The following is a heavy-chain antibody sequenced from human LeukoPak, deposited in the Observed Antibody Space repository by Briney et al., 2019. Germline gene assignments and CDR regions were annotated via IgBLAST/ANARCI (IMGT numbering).Heavy chain of an antibody. CDR1: GGSISSGGYY. J-gene: IGHJ4*02. CDR3: ARANLTDYYYYGSGSPDY. CDR2: IYYSRST. Sequence: SETLSLTCTVSGGSISSGGYYWSWIRQHPGKGLEWIGYIYYSRSTYYNPSLKSRVTISVDTSKNQFSLKLSSVTAADTAVYYCARANLTDYYYYGSGSPDYWGQGTLVTVSS. D-gene: IGHD3-10*01. V-gene: IGHV4-31*03.